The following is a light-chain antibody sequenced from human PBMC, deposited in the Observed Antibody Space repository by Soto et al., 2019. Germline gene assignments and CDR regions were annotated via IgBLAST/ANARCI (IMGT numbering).Light chain of an antibody. CDR1: QTVSSS. V-gene: IGKV3-11*01. Sequence: EIVLTQSPATLSLSPGERATLSCRASQTVSSSLAWYQQKPGQAPRLLIYEVSNRATGIPARFSGSGSGADFTLPIISREPGDFALYYCQQHLNWPLTFGGGTKV. J-gene: IGKJ4*01. CDR2: EVS. CDR3: QQHLNWPLT.